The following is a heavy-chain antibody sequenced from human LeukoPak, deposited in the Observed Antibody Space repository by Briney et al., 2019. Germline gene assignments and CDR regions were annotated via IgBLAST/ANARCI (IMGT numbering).Heavy chain of an antibody. J-gene: IGHJ4*02. CDR2: IYTSGST. V-gene: IGHV4-4*07. CDR1: GGSISSYY. D-gene: IGHD6-19*01. CDR3: AREMYTSGSWGRYFDY. Sequence: PSETLSLTCTVSGGSISSYYWSWIRQPAGKGLEWIGRIYTSGSTNYNPSLKSRVTMSVDTSKNQFSLKLSSVTAADTAVYHCAREMYTSGSWGRYFDYWGQGTLVTVSS.